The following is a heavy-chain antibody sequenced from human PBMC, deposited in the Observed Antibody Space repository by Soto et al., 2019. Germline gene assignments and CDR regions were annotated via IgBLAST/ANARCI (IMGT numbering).Heavy chain of an antibody. CDR1: GFTFDDYA. J-gene: IGHJ6*02. CDR3: AKDGGGDCSGGSCYQPSEYYYYGMDV. Sequence: GGSLRLSCAASGFTFDDYAMHWVRQAPGKGLEWVSGISWNSGSIGYADSVKGRFTISRDNAKNSLYLQMNSLRAEDTALYYCAKDGGGDCSGGSCYQPSEYYYYGMDVWGQGTTVTVSS. CDR2: ISWNSGSI. D-gene: IGHD2-15*01. V-gene: IGHV3-9*01.